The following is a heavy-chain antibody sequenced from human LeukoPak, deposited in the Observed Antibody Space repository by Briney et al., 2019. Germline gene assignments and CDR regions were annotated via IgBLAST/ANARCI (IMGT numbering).Heavy chain of an antibody. Sequence: GGSLRLSCAASGFTVSSNYMSWVRQAPGKGLEWVSVIYSGGSTYYSDSVKGRFTISRDNSKNTLYLQMNSLRAEDTAVYYCAREHLIGTTPDYYWGQGTLVTVSS. CDR3: AREHLIGTTPDYY. CDR2: IYSGGST. J-gene: IGHJ4*02. CDR1: GFTVSSNY. D-gene: IGHD3-22*01. V-gene: IGHV3-66*01.